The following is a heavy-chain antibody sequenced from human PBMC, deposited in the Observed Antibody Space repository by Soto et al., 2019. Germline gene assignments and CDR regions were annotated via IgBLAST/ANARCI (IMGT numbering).Heavy chain of an antibody. CDR3: VSDLSGRADV. CDR2: MNEDGGTT. CDR1: GFTFSSYW. V-gene: IGHV3-74*02. Sequence: EVQLVESGGGLVRPGGSLRLSCAASGFTFSSYWMHWVRQAPGKGLVWVSRMNEDGGTTDYADSVKGRFTISRDNAKNTLYLQMNSLRVEDTAVYYCVSDLSGRADVWGQGTTVTVSS. D-gene: IGHD3-10*01. J-gene: IGHJ6*02.